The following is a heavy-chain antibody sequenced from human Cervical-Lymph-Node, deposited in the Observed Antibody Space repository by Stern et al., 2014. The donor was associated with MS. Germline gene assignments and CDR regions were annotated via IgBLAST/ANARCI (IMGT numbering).Heavy chain of an antibody. V-gene: IGHV4-31*03. CDR1: GDSVSSDGYF. J-gene: IGHJ4*02. CDR2: IHYSGTP. CDR3: AREVRGSSFFDY. D-gene: IGHD3-10*01. Sequence: QVQLQESGPGLVKPSQTLSLTCTVSGDSVSSDGYFWTWIRQHPGKGLEWIGYIHYSGTPYYNPSLKSRVSISIDTSKSQFSLKLNSVTAADTAIYFCAREVRGSSFFDYWGQGALVTVSS.